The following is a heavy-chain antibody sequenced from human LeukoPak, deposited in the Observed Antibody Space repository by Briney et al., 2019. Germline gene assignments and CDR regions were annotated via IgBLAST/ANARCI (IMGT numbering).Heavy chain of an antibody. D-gene: IGHD1-26*01. Sequence: ASVKVSCKASGGTFSSYAISWVRQAPGQGLEWMGWINPNSGGTNYAQKFQGRVTMTRDTSISTAYMELSRLRSDDTAVYYCARRWELQDWFDPWGQGTLVTVSS. CDR3: ARRWELQDWFDP. CDR2: INPNSGGT. CDR1: GGTFSSYA. V-gene: IGHV1-2*02. J-gene: IGHJ5*02.